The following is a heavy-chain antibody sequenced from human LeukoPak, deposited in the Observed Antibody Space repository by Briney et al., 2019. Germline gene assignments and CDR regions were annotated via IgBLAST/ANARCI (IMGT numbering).Heavy chain of an antibody. CDR2: INHSGST. J-gene: IGHJ4*02. CDR3: ARGRRNWNHVPYYFDY. V-gene: IGHV4-34*01. D-gene: IGHD1-14*01. CDR1: GGSFSGYY. Sequence: SETLSLTCAVYGGSFSGYYWSWIRQPPGKGLGWIGEINHSGSTNYNPSLKSRVTISVDTSKNQFSLKLSSVTAADTAVYYCARGRRNWNHVPYYFDYWGQGTLVTVSS.